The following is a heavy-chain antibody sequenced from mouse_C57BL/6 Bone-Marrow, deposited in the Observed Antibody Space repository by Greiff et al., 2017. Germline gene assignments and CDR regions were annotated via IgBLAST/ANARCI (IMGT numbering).Heavy chain of an antibody. CDR3: ARGDY. V-gene: IGHV1-7*01. J-gene: IGHJ4*01. CDR1: GYTFTSYW. CDR2: INPSSGYT. Sequence: QVQLKESGAELAKPGASVKLSCKASGYTFTSYWMHWVKQRPGQGLEWIGYINPSSGYTKYNQKFKDKATLTADTSSSTAYMQLSSLTYEDSAVYYCARGDYWGQGTSVTVSS.